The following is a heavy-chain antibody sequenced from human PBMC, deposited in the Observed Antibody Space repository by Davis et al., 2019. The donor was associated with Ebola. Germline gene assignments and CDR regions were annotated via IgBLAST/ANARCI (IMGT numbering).Heavy chain of an antibody. D-gene: IGHD3-10*01. Sequence: PGGSLRLSCAASGFTFSSYSMNWVRQAPGKGLEWVSSISSSSSYIYYADSVKGRFTISRDNAKNSLYLQMNSLRAEDTAVYYCASNYYYGSGSYYMAGMDVWGQGTTVTVSS. J-gene: IGHJ6*02. CDR2: ISSSSSYI. V-gene: IGHV3-21*01. CDR1: GFTFSSYS. CDR3: ASNYYYGSGSYYMAGMDV.